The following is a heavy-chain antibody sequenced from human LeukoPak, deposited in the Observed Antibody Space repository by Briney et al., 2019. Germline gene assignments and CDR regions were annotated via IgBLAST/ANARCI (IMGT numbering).Heavy chain of an antibody. V-gene: IGHV1-2*02. D-gene: IGHD6-13*01. CDR1: GYTFTGYY. J-gene: IGHJ4*02. CDR2: INPNSGGT. CDR3: ARDNGGSSYEHYFDY. Sequence: ASVKVSCKASGYTFTGYYMHWVRQAPGQGLEWMGWINPNSGGTNYAQKFQGRVTMTRDTSISTAYMELSSLRSDDTAVYSCARDNGGSSYEHYFDYWGQGHLVTVSS.